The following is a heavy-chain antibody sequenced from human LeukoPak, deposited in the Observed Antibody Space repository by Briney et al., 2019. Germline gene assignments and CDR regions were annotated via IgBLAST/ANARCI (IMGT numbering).Heavy chain of an antibody. J-gene: IGHJ5*02. Sequence: GASVKVFCKASGGTFSSYAINWVRQAPGQGLEWMGGIIPIFGTANYAQKFQGRVTITADESTSTAYMELSSLRSEDTAVYYCARDGRGNNWFDPWGQGTLVTVSS. V-gene: IGHV1-69*13. CDR2: IIPIFGTA. CDR3: ARDGRGNNWFDP. D-gene: IGHD1-1*01. CDR1: GGTFSSYA.